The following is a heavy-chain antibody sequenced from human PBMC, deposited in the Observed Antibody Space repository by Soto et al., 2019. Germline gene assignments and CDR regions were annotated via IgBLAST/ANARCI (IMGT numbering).Heavy chain of an antibody. D-gene: IGHD6-19*01. Sequence: GGSLRLSCAASGFTFSSYAMSWVRQAPGKGLEWVSAISGSGGTTYSADSVKGRFTISRDNSKNTLYLQMNGLRAEDTAVYYCASHPSSGWYSTLDYWGQGTLVTVSS. CDR1: GFTFSSYA. V-gene: IGHV3-23*01. CDR3: ASHPSSGWYSTLDY. J-gene: IGHJ4*02. CDR2: ISGSGGTT.